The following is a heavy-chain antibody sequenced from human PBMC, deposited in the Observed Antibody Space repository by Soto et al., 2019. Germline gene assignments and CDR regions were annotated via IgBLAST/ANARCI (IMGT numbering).Heavy chain of an antibody. CDR3: AKTSHRRGGHCEY. Sequence: PGGSLRLSCTASGFTFSSYAMSWVRQAPGKGLEWVSLISGGGHSTYNADSVKGRFTISRDNSKNTLHLQMNSLRAEDTAIYYFAKTSHRRGGHCEYWGQGNLVTAS. CDR1: GFTFSSYA. J-gene: IGHJ4*02. V-gene: IGHV3-23*01. D-gene: IGHD6-6*01. CDR2: ISGGGHST.